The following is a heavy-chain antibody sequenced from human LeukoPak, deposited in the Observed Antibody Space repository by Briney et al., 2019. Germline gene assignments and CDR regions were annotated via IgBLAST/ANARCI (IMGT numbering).Heavy chain of an antibody. Sequence: GGSLRLSCAASGFTFSSYSMNWVRQAPGKGLEWVSSISSSSSYIYYADSAKGRFTISRDNAKNSLYLQMNSLRAEDTAVYYCAREGVSPRGNYYYGMDVWGQGTTVTVSS. J-gene: IGHJ6*02. CDR3: AREGVSPRGNYYYGMDV. CDR2: ISSSSSYI. V-gene: IGHV3-21*01. D-gene: IGHD3-10*01. CDR1: GFTFSSYS.